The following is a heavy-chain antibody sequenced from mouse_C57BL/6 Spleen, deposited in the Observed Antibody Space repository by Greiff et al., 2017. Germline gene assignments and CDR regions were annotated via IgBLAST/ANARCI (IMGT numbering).Heavy chain of an antibody. Sequence: QVQLQQSGPELVKPGASVKISCKASGYAFSSSWMNWVKQRPGKGLEWIGRIYPGDGDTNYNGKFKGKATLTAYKSSSTAYMQLSSLTSEDSAVYFCAREGDYAWFAYWGQGTLVTVSA. V-gene: IGHV1-82*01. CDR3: AREGDYAWFAY. CDR1: GYAFSSSW. D-gene: IGHD1-1*01. J-gene: IGHJ3*01. CDR2: IYPGDGDT.